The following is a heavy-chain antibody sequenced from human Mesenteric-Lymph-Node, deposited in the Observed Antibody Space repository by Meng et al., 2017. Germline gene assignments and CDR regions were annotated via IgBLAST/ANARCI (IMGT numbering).Heavy chain of an antibody. D-gene: IGHD3-10*01. CDR2: IWYDGSNK. V-gene: IGHV3-33*01. CDR1: GLIFSSYG. J-gene: IGHJ4*02. CDR3: ARDLLVV. Sequence: QLHRVGSGGGVVQPGRSLRLSCAAAGLIFSSYGMHWVRQAPGKGLEWVAVIWYDGSNKYYADSVKGRFTISRDNSKNTLYLQMNSLRAEDTAVYYCARDLLVVWGQGTLVTVSS.